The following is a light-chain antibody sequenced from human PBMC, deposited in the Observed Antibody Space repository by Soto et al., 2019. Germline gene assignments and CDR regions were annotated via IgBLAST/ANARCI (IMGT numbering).Light chain of an antibody. J-gene: IGKJ5*01. Sequence: EILLTQSPATLSLSPGERATLSCRASQSVSSYLAWYQQKPGQAPRLLIYDASNRATGIPARFSGSGSGTDFTLTISSLEPEDFAVYYCQQRSNCLFGQGTRLEIK. CDR1: QSVSSY. CDR2: DAS. CDR3: QQRSNCL. V-gene: IGKV3-11*01.